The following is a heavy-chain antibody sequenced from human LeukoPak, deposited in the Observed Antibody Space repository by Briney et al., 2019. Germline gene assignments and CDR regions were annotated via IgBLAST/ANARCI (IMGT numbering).Heavy chain of an antibody. CDR3: ARNDDSSGYYPSNFQH. D-gene: IGHD3-22*01. CDR2: IIPIFGTA. V-gene: IGHV1-69*05. J-gene: IGHJ1*01. CDR1: GGTFSSYA. Sequence: SVKVSCKASGGTFSSYAISWVRQAPGQGLEWMGRIIPIFGTANYAQKFQGRVTITTDESTSTAYMGLSSLRSEDTAVYYCARNDDSSGYYPSNFQHWGQGTLVTVSS.